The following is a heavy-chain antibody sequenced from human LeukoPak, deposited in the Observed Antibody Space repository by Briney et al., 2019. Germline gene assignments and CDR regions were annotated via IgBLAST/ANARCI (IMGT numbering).Heavy chain of an antibody. Sequence: GASVKVSFKASGYTFINYYMHWVRQAPGQGLEWMGIINPSGGSTSYAQKFQGRVTMTRDTSTSTVYMELSSLRSEDTAVYYCARDESTSILWRWGQGTLVTVSS. CDR1: GYTFINYY. J-gene: IGHJ1*01. V-gene: IGHV1-46*01. CDR2: INPSGGST. D-gene: IGHD2-21*01. CDR3: ARDESTSILWR.